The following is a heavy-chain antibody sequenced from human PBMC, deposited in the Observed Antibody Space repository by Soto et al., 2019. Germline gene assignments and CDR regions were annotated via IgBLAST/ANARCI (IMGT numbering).Heavy chain of an antibody. CDR3: AKDRRYGDYGPIDY. D-gene: IGHD4-17*01. CDR1: GFTFSSYA. Sequence: VQLLESGGGLVQPGGSLRLSCAASGFTFSSYAMSWVRQAPGKGLEWDSAISGSGGSTYYADSVKGRFTISRDNSKNTLYLQMNSLRAEDTAVYYCAKDRRYGDYGPIDYWAREPWSPSPQ. V-gene: IGHV3-23*01. CDR2: ISGSGGST. J-gene: IGHJ4*02.